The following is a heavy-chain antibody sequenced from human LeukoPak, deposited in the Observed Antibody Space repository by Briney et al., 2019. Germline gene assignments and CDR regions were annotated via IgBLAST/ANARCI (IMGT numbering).Heavy chain of an antibody. CDR3: AKGLVKGFDS. D-gene: IGHD2-21*01. V-gene: IGHV3-48*03. CDR2: ISSSGSTI. J-gene: IGHJ4*02. Sequence: GGSLRLSCAASGFTFSSYEMNWVRQAPGKGLEWVSYISSSGSTIYYADSVKGRFTISRDNSKNTMYLQMNSLRVEDTAVYYCAKGLVKGFDSWGQGTLVTVSS. CDR1: GFTFSSYE.